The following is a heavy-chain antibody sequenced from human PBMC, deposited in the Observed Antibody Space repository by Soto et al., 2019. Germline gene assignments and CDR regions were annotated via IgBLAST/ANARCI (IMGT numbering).Heavy chain of an antibody. CDR1: GYSFSSYG. D-gene: IGHD1-1*01. CDR3: ARLDHNFGPHEY. V-gene: IGHV1-18*01. Sequence: QVQLAQSGAEVKNPGASVTVSCKASGYSFSSYGISWVRQAPGQGLEWVGWISVHNGYTKDAAELQGRVTMTTDTPTSTAYMALRSLRSDDSAVYFCARLDHNFGPHEYWGQGTLVTVTA. CDR2: ISVHNGYT. J-gene: IGHJ4*02.